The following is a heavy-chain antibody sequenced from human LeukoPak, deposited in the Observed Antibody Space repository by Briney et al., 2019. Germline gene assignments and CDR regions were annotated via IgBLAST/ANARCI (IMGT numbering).Heavy chain of an antibody. Sequence: ASVKVSCKASGYTFTSYGISWVRQAPGQGLEWMGWISAYNGNTNYAQKVQGRVTMTTDTSTSTAYMELRSLRSEDTAVYYCARAAPYYYYMDVWGKGTTVTVSS. CDR1: GYTFTSYG. CDR2: ISAYNGNT. J-gene: IGHJ6*03. V-gene: IGHV1-18*01. CDR3: ARAAPYYYYMDV.